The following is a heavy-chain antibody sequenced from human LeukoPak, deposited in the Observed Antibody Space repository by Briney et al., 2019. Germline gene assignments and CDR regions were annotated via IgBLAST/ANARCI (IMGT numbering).Heavy chain of an antibody. V-gene: IGHV1-18*01. CDR1: GYTFTSYG. D-gene: IGHD2-15*01. J-gene: IGHJ5*02. CDR3: ARGTCSGGSCYKFDP. CDR2: IGAYNGNT. Sequence: ASVKVSCKASGYTFTSYGISWVRQAPGQGLEWMGWIGAYNGNTNYAQKLQGRVTMTTDTSTSTAYMELRSLRSDDTAVYYCARGTCSGGSCYKFDPWGQGTLVTVSS.